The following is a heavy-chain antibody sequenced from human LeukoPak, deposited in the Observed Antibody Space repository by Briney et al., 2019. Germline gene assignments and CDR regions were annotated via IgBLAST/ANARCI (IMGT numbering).Heavy chain of an antibody. J-gene: IGHJ3*02. V-gene: IGHV4-59*01. CDR1: GGSISSYY. CDR3: ARSYGIVGAKDI. D-gene: IGHD1-26*01. Sequence: PSETLSLTCTVSGGSISSYYWSWIRQPPGKGLEWIGYIYYSGSTNYNPSLKSRVTISADTSKNQFSLKLSSVTAADTAVYYCARSYGIVGAKDIWGQGTMVTVSS. CDR2: IYYSGST.